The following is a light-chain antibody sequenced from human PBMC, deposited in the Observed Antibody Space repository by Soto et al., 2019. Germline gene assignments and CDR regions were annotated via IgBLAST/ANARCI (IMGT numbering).Light chain of an antibody. Sequence: EIVMTQSPATLSVSPGERATLSCRASQSVSNNLAWYQQKPGQAPRLLIYGASTRDTGIPARFSGSGSGTEFTLTVSSLQSEDFAVYYCQQYNTWPRTFGQGTKVEIK. V-gene: IGKV3-15*01. CDR2: GAS. CDR3: QQYNTWPRT. J-gene: IGKJ1*01. CDR1: QSVSNN.